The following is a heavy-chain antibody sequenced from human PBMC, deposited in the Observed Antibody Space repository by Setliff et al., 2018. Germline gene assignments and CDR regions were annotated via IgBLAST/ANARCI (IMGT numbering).Heavy chain of an antibody. V-gene: IGHV1-3*01. J-gene: IGHJ3*02. Sequence: ASVKVSCKASGYTFATHAIHWVRQAPGQRLEWMGWINAGNGNTKYSQKFQGRVTITRDTSASTAYMELSSLRSEDTAVYYCAREMVLGTHDVFDIWGQGTMVTVSS. CDR2: INAGNGNT. CDR3: AREMVLGTHDVFDI. CDR1: GYTFATHA. D-gene: IGHD7-27*01.